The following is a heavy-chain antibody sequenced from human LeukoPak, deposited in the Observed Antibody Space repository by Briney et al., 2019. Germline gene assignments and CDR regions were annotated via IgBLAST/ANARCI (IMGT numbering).Heavy chain of an antibody. D-gene: IGHD3-22*01. CDR2: IYYSGST. J-gene: IGHJ4*02. CDR3: AYSSGYYYFDY. Sequence: SETLSLTCTVSGGSISSYYWSRIRQPPGKGLEWIGYIYYSGSTYYNPSLKSRVTISVDTSKNQFSLKLNSVTAADTAVYYCAYSSGYYYFDYWGQGTLVTVSS. CDR1: GGSISSYY. V-gene: IGHV4-59*01.